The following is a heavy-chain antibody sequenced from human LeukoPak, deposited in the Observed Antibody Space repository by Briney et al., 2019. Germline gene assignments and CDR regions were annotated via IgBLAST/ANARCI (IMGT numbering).Heavy chain of an antibody. CDR1: GFTFSSHA. V-gene: IGHV3-30*04. CDR3: AKRKETAFDI. CDR2: ISFDGNYK. J-gene: IGHJ3*02. Sequence: GKSLRLSCVTSGFTFSSHAMHWVRQAPGKGLEWVAVISFDGNYKYYADSVKGRFSISRDNSKNSLLLQMNSLRGEDTPVYYCAKRKETAFDIWGQGTLVTVSS.